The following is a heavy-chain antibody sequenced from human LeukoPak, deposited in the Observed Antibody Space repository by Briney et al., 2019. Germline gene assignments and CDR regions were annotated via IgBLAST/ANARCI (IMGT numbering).Heavy chain of an antibody. V-gene: IGHV3-30*02. CDR2: IGYDGSTK. CDR1: GFIFSNYG. D-gene: IGHD4-17*01. Sequence: GGSLRLSCAASGFIFSNYGMHWVRQAPGKGLECVAFIGYDGSTKYYADSVRGRFTISRDNSKNTLYLQMNSLGPEDTAVYYCAKDMSYGDLIEFWGQGTLVTVSS. J-gene: IGHJ4*02. CDR3: AKDMSYGDLIEF.